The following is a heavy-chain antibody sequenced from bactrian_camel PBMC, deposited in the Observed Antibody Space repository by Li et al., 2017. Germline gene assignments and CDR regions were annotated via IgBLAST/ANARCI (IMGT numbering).Heavy chain of an antibody. CDR2: VASDGFA. J-gene: IGHJ4*01. D-gene: IGHD3*01. V-gene: IGHV3S53*01. CDR3: YDDHGMG. Sequence: HVQLVESGGGSVQTGGSLRLSCAASRSTSSTMCMGWFRQAPGKEREGVAVVASDGFAMYVDSVKGRFTISRDNSKNTVYLQTSSLKSEDTAVYYCYDDHGMGWGQGTQVTVS. CDR1: RSTSSTMC.